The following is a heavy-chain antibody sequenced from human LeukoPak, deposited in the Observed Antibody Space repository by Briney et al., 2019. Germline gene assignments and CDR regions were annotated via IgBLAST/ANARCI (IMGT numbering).Heavy chain of an antibody. D-gene: IGHD2-21*01. CDR2: IISKAGGETT. CDR3: TTVWSFDI. Sequence: GGSLRLSCAASGFTFSNAWMSWVRQAPGKGLEWVGRIISKAGGETTDYAAPVKGRFTISRDDSKNTLYLQMNSLKIEDTAVYYCTTVWSFDIWGQGTMVTVSS. J-gene: IGHJ3*02. CDR1: GFTFSNAW. V-gene: IGHV3-15*01.